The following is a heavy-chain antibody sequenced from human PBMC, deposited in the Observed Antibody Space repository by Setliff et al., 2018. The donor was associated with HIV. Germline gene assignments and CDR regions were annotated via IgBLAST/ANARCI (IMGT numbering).Heavy chain of an antibody. D-gene: IGHD5-18*01. J-gene: IGHJ4*02. CDR1: GGSISSGSYY. V-gene: IGHV4-61*02. CDR3: YPDSFDY. CDR2: IYTSGST. Sequence: SETLSLTCTVSGGSISSGSYYWSWIRQPAGKGLEWIGRIYTSGSTNYNPSLKSRVTISVDTTKMDPVDTATYYCARIWSDNYGYPDSFDYWGQGTPGHRLL.